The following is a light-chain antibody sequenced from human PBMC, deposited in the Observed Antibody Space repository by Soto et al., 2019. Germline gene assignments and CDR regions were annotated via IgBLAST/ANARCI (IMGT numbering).Light chain of an antibody. V-gene: IGKV1-5*03. CDR3: QQYDSNPIT. J-gene: IGKJ4*01. Sequence: DIEMTQSPSTLSVSLGDRVTITCRASESISSWLAWYQQKPGQAPRLLINKASNIPSGIPSRFSGSGSGTEFTLTISSLQPDDFAAYYCQQYDSNPITFGRGTKLEI. CDR2: KAS. CDR1: ESISSW.